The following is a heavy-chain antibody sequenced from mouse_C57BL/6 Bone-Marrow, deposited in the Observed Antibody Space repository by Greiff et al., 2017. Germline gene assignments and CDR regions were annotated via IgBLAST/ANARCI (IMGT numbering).Heavy chain of an antibody. CDR2: IEPNSGGT. CDR1: GYTFTRYW. V-gene: IGHV1-72*01. Sequence: VQLQQPGAELVKPGASVQLSCKASGYTFTRYWMHWVKQRPGRGLEWIGRIEPNSGGTKYTAKFKSKATLTGDQPSSTAYMQLSSLTSEDYAVYYCARSERDPWFAYWGQGTLVTVSA. J-gene: IGHJ3*01. CDR3: ARSERDPWFAY.